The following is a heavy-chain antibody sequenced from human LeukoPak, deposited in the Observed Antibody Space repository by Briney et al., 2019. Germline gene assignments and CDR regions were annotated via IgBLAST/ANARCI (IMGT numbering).Heavy chain of an antibody. Sequence: ASVTVSFTSSVYTFTSYYMHWVRQAPGQGREGMGWINSNSVGTNYAQKSQGRFTMTRDTSISTAYMELSRLRSNDTAVYYCARAVRIAALPGAVGYWGQGTLVTVSS. CDR2: INSNSVGT. D-gene: IGHD6-6*01. CDR1: VYTFTSYY. CDR3: ARAVRIAALPGAVGY. V-gene: IGHV1-2*02. J-gene: IGHJ4*02.